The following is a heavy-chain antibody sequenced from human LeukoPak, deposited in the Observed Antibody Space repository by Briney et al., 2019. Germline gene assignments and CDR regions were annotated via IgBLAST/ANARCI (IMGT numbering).Heavy chain of an antibody. V-gene: IGHV4-59*08. CDR1: GGSISSYY. CDR2: IYYSGST. J-gene: IGHJ3*02. CDR3: ARAPAVGIVVVTTDAFDI. D-gene: IGHD3-22*01. Sequence: SETLSLTCTASGGSISSYYWSWIRQPPGKGLEWIGYIYYSGSTNYNPSLKSRVTISVDTSKNQFSLKLSSVTAADTAVYYCARAPAVGIVVVTTDAFDIWGQGTMVTVSS.